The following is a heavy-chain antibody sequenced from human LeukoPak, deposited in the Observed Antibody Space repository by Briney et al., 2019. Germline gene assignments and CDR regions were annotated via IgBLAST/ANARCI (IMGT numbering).Heavy chain of an antibody. Sequence: PGGSLRLSCAASGFTFSSYWMHWVRHVPGEGLVWVSRISSDGSTTTYADSVKGRFTISRDNSKNTLYLQMNSLRAEDTAVYYCAKDTVDTAMDTYYFDYWGQGTLVTVSS. CDR1: GFTFSSYW. CDR3: AKDTVDTAMDTYYFDY. D-gene: IGHD5-18*01. J-gene: IGHJ4*02. V-gene: IGHV3-74*01. CDR2: ISSDGSTT.